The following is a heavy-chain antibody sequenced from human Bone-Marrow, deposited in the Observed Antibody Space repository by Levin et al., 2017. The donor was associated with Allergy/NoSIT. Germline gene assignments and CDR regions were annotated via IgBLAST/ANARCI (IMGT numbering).Heavy chain of an antibody. V-gene: IGHV3-53*01. CDR1: GFTVSNTY. D-gene: IGHD3-22*01. J-gene: IGHJ4*02. Sequence: GGSLRLSCAASGFTVSNTYMSWVRQAPGKGLEWVSVISTGDSTYYADSAKGRFTISRDNSKNTPFLQMNSLRAADTAEYYCARVRSCFDSDHYLRGYYFDYWGQGTLVSVSS. CDR2: ISTGDST. CDR3: ARVRSCFDSDHYLRGYYFDY.